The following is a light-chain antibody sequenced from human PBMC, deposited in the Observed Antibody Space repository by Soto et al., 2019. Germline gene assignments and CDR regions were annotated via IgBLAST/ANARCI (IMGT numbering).Light chain of an antibody. Sequence: QSALTQLRPVSGSPGQSVTISCTGTSSDVGGYNYVSWYQQHPGKAPKLMIYDVSKRPSGVPDRFSGSKSGNTASLTISGLQAEDEADYYCCSYAGSYTYVFGPGTKITVL. CDR2: DVS. V-gene: IGLV2-11*01. CDR3: CSYAGSYTYV. CDR1: SSDVGGYNY. J-gene: IGLJ1*01.